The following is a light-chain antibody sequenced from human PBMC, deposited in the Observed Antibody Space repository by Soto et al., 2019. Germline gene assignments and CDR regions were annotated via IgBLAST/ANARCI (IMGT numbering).Light chain of an antibody. CDR2: AAS. V-gene: IGKV1-39*01. J-gene: IGKJ5*01. CDR3: QQSLTMPIT. CDR1: QSISSY. Sequence: DIQWARSPCVLTAAVKIGSAISRGASQSISSYLNWYQQKPGKAPKLLIYAASSLQSGVPSRFSGSVTRTEVTLAIADLHPDEFGTYYCQQSLTMPITYGHGTRLENK.